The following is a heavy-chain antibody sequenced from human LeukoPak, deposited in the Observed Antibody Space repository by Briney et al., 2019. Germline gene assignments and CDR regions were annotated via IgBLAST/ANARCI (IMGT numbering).Heavy chain of an antibody. CDR1: GGSIRSSSYY. V-gene: IGHV4-39*01. Sequence: SETLSLTCTVSGGSIRSSSYYWGWIRQPPGKGLVWIGSISYSGSTYYNESLKSRGTISVDTYKNQFSLKLNSVTDADTAVYFCARQVVAVAGTGYFDYWGQGTLVTVSS. J-gene: IGHJ4*02. CDR2: ISYSGST. CDR3: ARQVVAVAGTGYFDY. D-gene: IGHD6-19*01.